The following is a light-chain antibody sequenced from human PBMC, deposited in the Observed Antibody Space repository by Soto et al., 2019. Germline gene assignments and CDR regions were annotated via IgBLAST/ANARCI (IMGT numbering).Light chain of an antibody. Sequence: GECVTITCCASLGISRYLAWSQQKPGRAPQLLTSAASTLQSGGPSRFSGSGSGTHCTLAIRSLQPEDFATYTCQQLNTYPVTFGGGA. J-gene: IGKJ4*01. CDR1: LGISRY. CDR3: QQLNTYPVT. V-gene: IGKV1-9*01. CDR2: AAS.